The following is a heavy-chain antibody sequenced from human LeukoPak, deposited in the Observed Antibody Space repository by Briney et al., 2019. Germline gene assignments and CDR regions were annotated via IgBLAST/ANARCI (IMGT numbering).Heavy chain of an antibody. V-gene: IGHV4-34*01. CDR2: INHSGST. CDR1: GGSFSGYY. J-gene: IGHJ5*02. CDR3: ARCHKPGGFRSVLGSGSPITA. Sequence: SETLSLTCAVYGGSFSGYYWSWIRQPPGKGLEWIGEINHSGSTNYNPSLKSRVTISVDTSKNQFSLKLSSVTAADTAVYYCARCHKPGGFRSVLGSGSPITAWGQGTLVTVSS. D-gene: IGHD3-10*01.